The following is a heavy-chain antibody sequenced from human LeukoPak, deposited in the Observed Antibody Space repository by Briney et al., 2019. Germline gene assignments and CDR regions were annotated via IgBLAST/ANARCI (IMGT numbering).Heavy chain of an antibody. D-gene: IGHD6-19*01. Sequence: SETLSLTRTVSDGSISSHYWSWIRQPPGKGLEWIGHFAYSGTTSYNASLKSRVTISVDTSKNQFSLTLTSVTAADTAVYYCAGPHSSGWYGVYDIWGQGTMVTVSS. V-gene: IGHV4-59*08. CDR1: DGSISSHY. CDR2: FAYSGTT. CDR3: AGPHSSGWYGVYDI. J-gene: IGHJ3*02.